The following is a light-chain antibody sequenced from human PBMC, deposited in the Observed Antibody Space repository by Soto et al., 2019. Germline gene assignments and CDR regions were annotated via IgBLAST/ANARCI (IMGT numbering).Light chain of an antibody. CDR2: AAS. Sequence: DLQMTQSPSSLSASVGDRVTITCRASQSISSYLNWYQQKPGKAPKLLIYAASSLQSGVPSRFSGSGSGTDFTLTISSLQPEDFATYYCQQSYSTPQITFGQGTRLEIK. J-gene: IGKJ5*01. CDR3: QQSYSTPQIT. CDR1: QSISSY. V-gene: IGKV1-39*01.